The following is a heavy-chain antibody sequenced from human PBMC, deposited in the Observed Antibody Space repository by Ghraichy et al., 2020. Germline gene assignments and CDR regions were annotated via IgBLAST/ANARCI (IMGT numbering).Heavy chain of an antibody. Sequence: SETLSLTCTVSGGSISSYYWSWIRQPPGKGLEWIGYISYSGSTNYNPSLKSRVTISVDPSKNQFSLKLSSVTAADTAVYYCAREGCSGGSCYYGYYFDYWGQGTLVTVSS. V-gene: IGHV4-59*01. CDR1: GGSISSYY. CDR2: ISYSGST. CDR3: AREGCSGGSCYYGYYFDY. D-gene: IGHD2-15*01. J-gene: IGHJ4*02.